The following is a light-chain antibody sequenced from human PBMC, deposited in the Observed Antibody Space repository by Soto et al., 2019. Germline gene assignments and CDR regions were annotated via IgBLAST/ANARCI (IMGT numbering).Light chain of an antibody. CDR1: SSDVGAYVY. CDR2: EVS. V-gene: IGLV2-14*01. J-gene: IGLJ1*01. CDR3: SSYTSSSTLYV. Sequence: QSALTQPASVSGSPGQSITISCTGTSSDVGAYVYVSWYQHHPGKAPKLIIYEVSNRPSGVSNRFSGSKSGNTASLTISGLQAEDEADYYCSSYTSSSTLYVFGIGTKVTAL.